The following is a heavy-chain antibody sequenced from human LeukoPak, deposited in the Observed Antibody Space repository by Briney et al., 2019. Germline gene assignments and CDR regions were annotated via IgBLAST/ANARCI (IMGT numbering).Heavy chain of an antibody. CDR3: AKVASSCSSTSCNMDAFDI. CDR1: GFGFISYA. CDR2: ISGSGDST. D-gene: IGHD2-2*02. Sequence: GGSLRLSCGASGFGFISYAMSWVRQAPGKGLEWVSGISGSGDSTYYADSVKGRFTLSRDNSKNTVYLKMNSLRAEDTAVYYCAKVASSCSSTSCNMDAFDIWGQGTMVTVSS. J-gene: IGHJ3*02. V-gene: IGHV3-23*01.